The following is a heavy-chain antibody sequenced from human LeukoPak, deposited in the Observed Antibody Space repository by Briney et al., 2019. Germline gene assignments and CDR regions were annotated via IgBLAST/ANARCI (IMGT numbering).Heavy chain of an antibody. J-gene: IGHJ4*02. CDR2: INRDGSST. CDR1: GFTFSNYW. Sequence: GGSLRLSCVASGFTFSNYWIHWVRQAPGKGLVWVSRINRDGSSTNYADSVKGRFTISRDNAKNTLYLQMNSLRAEDTAVYYCARSDYFDYWGQGTLVTVSS. V-gene: IGHV3-74*01. CDR3: ARSDYFDY.